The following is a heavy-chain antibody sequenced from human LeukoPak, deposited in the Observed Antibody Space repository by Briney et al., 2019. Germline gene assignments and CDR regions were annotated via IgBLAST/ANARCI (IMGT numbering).Heavy chain of an antibody. D-gene: IGHD2-15*01. Sequence: PSETLSLTCTVSGGSISSSSYYWGWIRQPPGKGLEWIGSIYYSGSTYYNPSLKSRVTISVDTSKNQFSLKLSSVTAADTAVYYCARSVVEILPENEKNWFDPWGQGTLVTVSS. CDR2: IYYSGST. J-gene: IGHJ5*02. CDR1: GGSISSSSYY. V-gene: IGHV4-39*01. CDR3: ARSVVEILPENEKNWFDP.